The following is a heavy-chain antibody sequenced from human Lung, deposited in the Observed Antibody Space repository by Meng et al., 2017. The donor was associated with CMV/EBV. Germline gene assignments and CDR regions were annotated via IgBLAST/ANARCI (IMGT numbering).Heavy chain of an antibody. D-gene: IGHD3-22*01. CDR2: TFYRSKWYN. CDR1: GDSVSSNSAA. Sequence: LXCAISGDSVSSNSAAWNWIRQSPSRGLEWLGTTFYRSKWYNNYGVSVKSRITINADTSKNQLSLQLTSVTPEDTAVYFCARAGRSYLYYFDDWGQGXLVTVSS. CDR3: ARAGRSYLYYFDD. V-gene: IGHV6-1*01. J-gene: IGHJ4*02.